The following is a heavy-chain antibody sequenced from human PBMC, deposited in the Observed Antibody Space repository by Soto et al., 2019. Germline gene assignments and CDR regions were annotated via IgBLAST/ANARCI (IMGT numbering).Heavy chain of an antibody. V-gene: IGHV4-61*08. Sequence: PSETLSLTCSVSGGSVSSGVYYWSWIRQPPGKGLELIGYISNSGSTNYNPSLTSRVAIWLDRWRNQFSLKLTSVTAADTAVYYCASLRLTTFGVVTGHYFDYCRRGPLVTVSS. CDR3: ASLRLTTFGVVTGHYFDY. J-gene: IGHJ4*02. CDR2: ISNSGST. D-gene: IGHD3-3*01. CDR1: GGSVSSGVYY.